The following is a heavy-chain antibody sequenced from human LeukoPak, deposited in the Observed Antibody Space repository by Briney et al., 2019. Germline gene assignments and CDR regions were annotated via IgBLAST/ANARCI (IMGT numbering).Heavy chain of an antibody. CDR2: ISAYNGNR. V-gene: IGHV1-18*01. D-gene: IGHD3-3*01. CDR3: ARSAHESGYYLWRIDY. CDR1: GYTFTSYG. J-gene: IGHJ4*02. Sequence: ASVKVSCKASGYTFTSYGISWVRQAPGQGLEWMGWISAYNGNRNYAQKLQGRVTMTTDTSTSTAYMELRSLRSDDTAVYYCARSAHESGYYLWRIDYWGQGTLVTVSS.